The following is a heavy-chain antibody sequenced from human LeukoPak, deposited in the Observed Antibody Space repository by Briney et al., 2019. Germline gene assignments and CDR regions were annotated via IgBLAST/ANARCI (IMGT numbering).Heavy chain of an antibody. Sequence: SETLSLTCTVSGGSISSYYWSWIRQPPGKGLEWIGYIYYSGSTNYNPSLKSRVTISVDTSKNQFSLKLSSVTAADTAVYYCARSTRDYVGDYWGQGTLVTVSS. CDR1: GGSISSYY. CDR2: IYYSGST. CDR3: ARSTRDYVGDY. V-gene: IGHV4-59*01. D-gene: IGHD4-17*01. J-gene: IGHJ4*02.